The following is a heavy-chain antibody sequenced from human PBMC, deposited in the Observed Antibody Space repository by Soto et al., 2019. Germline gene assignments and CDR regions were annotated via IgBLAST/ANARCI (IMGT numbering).Heavy chain of an antibody. CDR1: GGSISSGDYY. Sequence: QVQLQESGPGLVKPSQTLSLTCTVSGGSISSGDYYWSWIRQPPGKGLEWIGYIYYSGSTYYNPSLKSRVTISVDTSKNQFSLKLSSVTAADTAVYYCARTRVLLWFGELTPDAFDIWGQGTMVTVSS. CDR2: IYYSGST. D-gene: IGHD3-10*01. V-gene: IGHV4-30-4*01. CDR3: ARTRVLLWFGELTPDAFDI. J-gene: IGHJ3*02.